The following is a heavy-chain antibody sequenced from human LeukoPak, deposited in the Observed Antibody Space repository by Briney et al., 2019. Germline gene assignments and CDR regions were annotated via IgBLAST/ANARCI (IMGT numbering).Heavy chain of an antibody. J-gene: IGHJ4*02. V-gene: IGHV4-34*01. CDR3: ARRPAYYYGSGSYYNRRDFDY. Sequence: PSETLSLTCAVYGGSFSGYYWSWIRQPPGKGLEWIGEINHSGSTNYNPSLKSRVTISVDTSKNQFSLKLSSVTAADTAVYYCARRPAYYYGSGSYYNRRDFDYWGQGTLVTVSS. CDR1: GGSFSGYY. D-gene: IGHD3-10*01. CDR2: INHSGST.